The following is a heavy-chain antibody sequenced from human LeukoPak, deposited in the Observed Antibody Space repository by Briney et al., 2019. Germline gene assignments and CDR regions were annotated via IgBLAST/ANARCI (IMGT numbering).Heavy chain of an antibody. J-gene: IGHJ6*03. V-gene: IGHV1-69*05. CDR2: IIPIFGTA. Sequence: GASVKVSCKASGYSFTDYGISWVRQAPGQGLEWMGGIIPIFGTANYAQKFQGRVTITTDESTSTAYMELSSLRSEDTAVYYCARIRATTRAYYMDVWGKGTTVTVSS. D-gene: IGHD5-12*01. CDR3: ARIRATTRAYYMDV. CDR1: GYSFTDYG.